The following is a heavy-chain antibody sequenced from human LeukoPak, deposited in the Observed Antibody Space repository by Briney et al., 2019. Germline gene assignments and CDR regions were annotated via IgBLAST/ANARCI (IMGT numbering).Heavy chain of an antibody. CDR3: ARVSYYYDSSGTYPFDI. D-gene: IGHD3-22*01. J-gene: IGHJ3*02. V-gene: IGHV3-48*02. CDR1: GFTFSSYS. CDR2: ISSSSSTI. Sequence: PGGSLRLSCAASGFTFSSYSMNWVRQAPGKGLEWVSYISSSSSTIYYADSVKGRFTISRDNAKNSLYLQMNSLRDEDTAVYYCARVSYYYDSSGTYPFDIRGQGTMVTVSS.